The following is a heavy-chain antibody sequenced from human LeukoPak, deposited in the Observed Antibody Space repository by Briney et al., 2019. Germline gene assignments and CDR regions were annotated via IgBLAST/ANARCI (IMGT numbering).Heavy chain of an antibody. CDR2: ISSNGGST. Sequence: GGSLRLSCAASGLTFSNYAMHWVRQAPGKGLEYVATISSNGGSTYFANAVQGRFTISRDNSKNMVHLQMGSLRVEDTAVYYCAKDEAGYSSGWGQGTLVTVSS. CDR3: AKDEAGYSSG. V-gene: IGHV3-64*01. D-gene: IGHD6-19*01. J-gene: IGHJ4*02. CDR1: GLTFSNYA.